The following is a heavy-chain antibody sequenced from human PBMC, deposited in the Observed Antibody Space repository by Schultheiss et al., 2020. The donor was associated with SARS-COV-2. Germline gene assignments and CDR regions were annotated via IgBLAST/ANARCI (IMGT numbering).Heavy chain of an antibody. D-gene: IGHD3-9*01. J-gene: IGHJ6*02. CDR1: GGTFSSYA. Sequence: ASVKVSCKASGGTFSSYAISWVRQAPGQGLEWMGWINPNSGGTNYAQKFQGWVTMTRDTSISTAYMELSSLRSEDTAVYYCARDSAGILTGNYYYGMDVWGQGTTVTVSS. CDR2: INPNSGGT. CDR3: ARDSAGILTGNYYYGMDV. V-gene: IGHV1-2*04.